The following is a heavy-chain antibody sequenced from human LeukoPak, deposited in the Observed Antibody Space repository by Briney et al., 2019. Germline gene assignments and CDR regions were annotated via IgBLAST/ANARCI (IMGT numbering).Heavy chain of an antibody. J-gene: IGHJ6*02. Sequence: GGSLRLSCAASGFTVSSNYMSWVRQAPGKGLEWVSVIYSGGSTYYADSVKGRFTISRLTSKNTLYLQMNSLRVEDTAVYYCARGGCSSASCYPADYFGLDVWGQGTAVTVSS. CDR3: ARGGCSSASCYPADYFGLDV. CDR1: GFTVSSNY. D-gene: IGHD2-2*01. V-gene: IGHV3-53*04. CDR2: IYSGGST.